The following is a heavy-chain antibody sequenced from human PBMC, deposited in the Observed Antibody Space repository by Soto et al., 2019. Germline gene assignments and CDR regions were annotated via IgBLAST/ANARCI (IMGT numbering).Heavy chain of an antibody. CDR1: GGTFSSYA. Sequence: GASVKVSCKASGGTFSSYAISWVRQAPGQGLEWMGGIIPIFGTANYAQKFQGRVTITADKSTSTAYMELSSLRSEDTAVYYCARVHGGAHYFDYWGQGTLVTVSS. CDR2: IIPIFGTA. D-gene: IGHD2-21*01. V-gene: IGHV1-69*06. CDR3: ARVHGGAHYFDY. J-gene: IGHJ4*02.